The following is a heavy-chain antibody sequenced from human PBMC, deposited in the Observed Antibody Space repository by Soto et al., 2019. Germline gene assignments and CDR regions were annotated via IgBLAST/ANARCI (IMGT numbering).Heavy chain of an antibody. CDR3: AKLSGYGSGTPDY. CDR1: GFTFSSYA. CDR2: ISGSGVTT. Sequence: EVQLLESGGGLVQPGGSLRLSCAASGFTFSSYAITWVRQAPGKGLEWVSGISGSGVTTDYTDSVKGRFTISRDNSENTLYLQMNSLRAEDTAVYYCAKLSGYGSGTPDYWGQGTLVTVSS. D-gene: IGHD3-10*01. J-gene: IGHJ4*02. V-gene: IGHV3-23*01.